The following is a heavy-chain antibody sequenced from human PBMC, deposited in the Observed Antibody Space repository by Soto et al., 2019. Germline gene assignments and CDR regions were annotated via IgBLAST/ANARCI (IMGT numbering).Heavy chain of an antibody. V-gene: IGHV4-31*03. Sequence: LSLTFTVSCGSISVGGYYWSWIRQHPGKGLEWIGYIYYSGSTYYNPSLKSRVTISVDTSKNQFSLKLSSVTAADTAVYYCATGGFVPRMDVWGQGTTVTVSS. J-gene: IGHJ6*02. CDR2: IYYSGST. D-gene: IGHD3-16*01. CDR3: ATGGFVPRMDV. CDR1: CGSISVGGYY.